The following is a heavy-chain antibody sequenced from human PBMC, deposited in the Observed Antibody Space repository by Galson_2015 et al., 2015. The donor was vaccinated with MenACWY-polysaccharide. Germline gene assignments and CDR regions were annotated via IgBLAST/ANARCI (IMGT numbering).Heavy chain of an antibody. CDR3: ARVPGGGYGHVFDY. Sequence: SLRLSCAASGFTFSSSEMTWVRQAPGKGLEWLSCISSSAGTTYYADSVRGRFTISRDNAKTSLYLQMNSLRAEDTAVYYCARVPGGGYGHVFDYWGQGTLVTVSS. CDR1: GFTFSSSE. J-gene: IGHJ4*02. CDR2: ISSSAGTT. D-gene: IGHD5-18*01. V-gene: IGHV3-48*03.